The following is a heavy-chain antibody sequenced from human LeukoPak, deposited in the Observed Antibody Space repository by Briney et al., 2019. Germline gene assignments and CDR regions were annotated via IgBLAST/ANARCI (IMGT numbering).Heavy chain of an antibody. V-gene: IGHV3-21*01. Sequence: GGSLRLSCAASGFTFSSYSMNWVRQAPGKGLEWVSSISSSSSYIYYADSVKGRFTISRDNAKNSLYLQMISLRAEDTAVYYCARDRGYYDSSGYTPIDYWGQGTLVTVSS. J-gene: IGHJ4*02. D-gene: IGHD3-22*01. CDR3: ARDRGYYDSSGYTPIDY. CDR1: GFTFSSYS. CDR2: ISSSSSYI.